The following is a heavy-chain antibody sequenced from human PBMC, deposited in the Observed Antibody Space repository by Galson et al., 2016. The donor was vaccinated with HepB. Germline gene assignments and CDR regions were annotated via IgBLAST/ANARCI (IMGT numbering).Heavy chain of an antibody. CDR1: GDSISSGTYY. V-gene: IGHV4-61*02. CDR3: ARDTYYFWDGFTSYAFDI. J-gene: IGHJ3*02. CDR2: VYSSGST. Sequence: TLSLTCSVSGDSISSGTYYWSWIRQPAGRGLEWIGRVYSSGSTNYNPSLTSRATISVDTSKNQFSLRLSSVTAADTALYYCARDTYYFWDGFTSYAFDIWGQGRMVTVSS. D-gene: IGHD3-3*01.